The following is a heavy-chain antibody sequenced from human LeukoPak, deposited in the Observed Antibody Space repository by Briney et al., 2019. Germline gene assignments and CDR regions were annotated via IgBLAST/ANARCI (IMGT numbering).Heavy chain of an antibody. CDR2: IYYSGGT. CDR3: SGHNPPEAFDI. J-gene: IGHJ3*02. CDR1: GGSISSYY. V-gene: IGHV4-59*01. Sequence: PSETLSLTCAASGGSISSYYLSWIRQAPGKGLEWIGYIYYSGGTNYNPAPKRGVTILADTYKKHFFLKLSSGLAADTAVDYCSGHNPPEAFDIWGQGTRVTVSS. D-gene: IGHD1-14*01.